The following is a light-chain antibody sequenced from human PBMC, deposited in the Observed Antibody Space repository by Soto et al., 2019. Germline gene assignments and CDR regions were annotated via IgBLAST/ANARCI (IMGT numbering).Light chain of an antibody. CDR1: QSISSW. V-gene: IGKV1-5*03. CDR2: RAS. J-gene: IGKJ1*01. Sequence: DIQMTQSPSTLSASVGDRVIITCRASQSISSWLAWYQQKPGKAPNLLIYRASTLKSGIPSRFSGSGSGTEFPLTISSLQPDDFATCSCQQYDRASWTFGPGTKVEIK. CDR3: QQYDRASWT.